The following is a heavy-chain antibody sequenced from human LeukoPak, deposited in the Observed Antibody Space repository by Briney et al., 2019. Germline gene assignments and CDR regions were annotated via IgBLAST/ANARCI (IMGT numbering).Heavy chain of an antibody. CDR3: ARADRLHGGPYLIGP. J-gene: IGHJ5*02. V-gene: IGHV1-2*02. CDR2: INPNSGGT. D-gene: IGHD3-16*01. Sequence: ASVKVSCKTSGYSFTDYYMHWVRQAPGQGLEWMGWINPNSGGTNSAQKFQGRVTMTRDTSITTVYMEVNWLTCADTAIYYCARADRLHGGPYLIGPWGQGTLVTVSS. CDR1: GYSFTDYY.